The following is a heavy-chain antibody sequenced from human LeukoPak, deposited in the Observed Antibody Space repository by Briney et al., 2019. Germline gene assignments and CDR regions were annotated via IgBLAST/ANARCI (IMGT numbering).Heavy chain of an antibody. CDR3: ARFGTSSSRFFDQ. J-gene: IGHJ4*02. CDR1: GGSISSYY. D-gene: IGHD6-6*01. CDR2: IYSSGST. V-gene: IGHV4-4*07. Sequence: SSETLSLTCTVSGGSISSYYWSWIRQPAGKGLEWIGRIYSSGSTNYNPSFQSRVTMSLDTSKSQFSLKLTSVTAADTAVYYCARFGTSSSRFFDQRGQGTLVTVSS.